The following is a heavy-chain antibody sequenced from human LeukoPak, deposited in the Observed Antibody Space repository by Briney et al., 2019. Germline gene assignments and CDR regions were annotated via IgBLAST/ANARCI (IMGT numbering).Heavy chain of an antibody. CDR2: IRTRTNRYAT. D-gene: IGHD3-10*01. Sequence: GGSLKLSCAASGFTFSVSAIHWVRQASGKGLEWVGRIRTRTNRYATAYAAAVKGRFTVSRDDSKNTAYLQMNSLKTEDTAVYYCTRLDYGSDYWGQGTQVIVSS. J-gene: IGHJ4*02. CDR3: TRLDYGSDY. CDR1: GFTFSVSA. V-gene: IGHV3-73*01.